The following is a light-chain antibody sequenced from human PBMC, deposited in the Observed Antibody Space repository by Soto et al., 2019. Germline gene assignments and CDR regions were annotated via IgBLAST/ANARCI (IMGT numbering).Light chain of an antibody. CDR3: QQYGSSGT. V-gene: IGKV3-20*01. CDR1: QNVDKF. J-gene: IGKJ1*01. Sequence: DIELPQSPSTLSLAPGETDSLSCRASQNVDKFLAWYQQRPGQPPRLLIFDSSNRATGVPVRFSGSGSGTDFTLTISRLEPEDFAVYYCQQYGSSGTSAQGTKVDIK. CDR2: DSS.